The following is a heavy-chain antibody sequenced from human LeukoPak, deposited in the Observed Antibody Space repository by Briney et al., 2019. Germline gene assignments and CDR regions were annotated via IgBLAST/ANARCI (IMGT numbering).Heavy chain of an antibody. CDR3: AGFKSLGD. D-gene: IGHD3-10*01. V-gene: IGHV3-7*01. CDR1: GFTFSNYW. J-gene: IGHJ4*02. CDR2: IKQAGSAR. Sequence: PGGSLRLSCAASGFTFSNYWMSWVRQAPGKGLEWVANIKQAGSARNYVDSVKGRFTISRDNAKNSLYLQMNSLRAEDTAVYFCAGFKSLGDWGQGTLVTVSS.